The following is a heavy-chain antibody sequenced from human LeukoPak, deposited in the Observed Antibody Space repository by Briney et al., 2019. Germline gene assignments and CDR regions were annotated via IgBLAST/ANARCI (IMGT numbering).Heavy chain of an antibody. CDR1: GFAFRTYG. CDR3: AKGSGSSGWNDLLGVVDY. D-gene: IGHD6-19*01. Sequence: GGSLRLSCAASGFAFRTYGIHWVRQAPGKGLEWVAVLSFDGSSEYYADSVKGRFTVSRDNSKNTLYLQMNSLRDEDTAVYYCAKGSGSSGWNDLLGVVDYWGQGTLVTVSS. CDR2: LSFDGSSE. J-gene: IGHJ4*02. V-gene: IGHV3-30*18.